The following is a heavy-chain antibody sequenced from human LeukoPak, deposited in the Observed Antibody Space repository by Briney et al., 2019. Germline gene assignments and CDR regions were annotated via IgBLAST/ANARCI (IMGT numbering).Heavy chain of an antibody. Sequence: GGSLRLSCAASGFTFSSYEMNWVRQAPGKGLEWVSYISSSGSTIYYADSVKGRFTISRDNAKNSQYLQMNSLRAEDTAVYYCATYDDYDSSGYYYVFGYWGQGTLVTVSS. CDR1: GFTFSSYE. V-gene: IGHV3-48*03. CDR2: ISSSGSTI. CDR3: ATYDDYDSSGYYYVFGY. D-gene: IGHD3-22*01. J-gene: IGHJ4*02.